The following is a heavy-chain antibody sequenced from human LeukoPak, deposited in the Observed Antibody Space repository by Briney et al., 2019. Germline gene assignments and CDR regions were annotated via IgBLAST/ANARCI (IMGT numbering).Heavy chain of an antibody. CDR1: GFTFSSYG. V-gene: IGHV3-30*02. D-gene: IGHD2-2*01. CDR3: AKDRRQLPDY. Sequence: GGSLRLSCAASGFTFSSYGMHWVRQAPGKGLEWVAFIRYDGSNKYYADSVKGRFTISRDNSKNTLYLQMNSLRAEDTAVYYCAKDRRQLPDYWGQGTLVTVSS. CDR2: IRYDGSNK. J-gene: IGHJ4*02.